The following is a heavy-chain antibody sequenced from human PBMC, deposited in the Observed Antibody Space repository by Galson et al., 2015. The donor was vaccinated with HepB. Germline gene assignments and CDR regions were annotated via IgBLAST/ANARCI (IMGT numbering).Heavy chain of an antibody. CDR2: IRSKANSYAT. D-gene: IGHD4-17*01. V-gene: IGHV3-73*01. CDR1: GFTFSGSA. Sequence: SLRLSCAASGFTFSGSAMHWVRQASGKGLEWVGRIRSKANSYATAYAASVKGRFTISRDDSKNTAYLQMNSLKTEDTAVYYCTRQYGDYEGYYYYMDVWGKGTTVTVSS. CDR3: TRQYGDYEGYYYYMDV. J-gene: IGHJ6*03.